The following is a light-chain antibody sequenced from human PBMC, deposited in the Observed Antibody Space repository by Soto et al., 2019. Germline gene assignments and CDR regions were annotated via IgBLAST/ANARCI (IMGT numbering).Light chain of an antibody. CDR1: QRVNSKY. CDR2: GAS. CDR3: QQYSSSPIT. Sequence: IVLTQSPGTLSVSAGERATLSCRASQRVNSKYLAWYQQRPGQPPRLLISGASSRATDTPDRFSGSGSGTDFTLTIAGLQPADSAVYYCQQYSSSPITFGQGTRLEIK. J-gene: IGKJ5*01. V-gene: IGKV3-20*01.